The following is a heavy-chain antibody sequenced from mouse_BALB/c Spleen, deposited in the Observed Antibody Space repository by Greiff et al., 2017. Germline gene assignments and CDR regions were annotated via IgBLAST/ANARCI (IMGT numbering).Heavy chain of an antibody. Sequence: VQLQQSGAELARPGASVKLSCKASGYTFTSYWMQWVKQRPGQGLEWIGAIYPGDGDTRYTQKFKGKATLTADKSSSTAYMQLSSLASEDSAVYYCARGRGYYAMDYWGQGTSVTVSS. J-gene: IGHJ4*01. V-gene: IGHV1-87*01. CDR1: GYTFTSYW. CDR2: IYPGDGDT. CDR3: ARGRGYYAMDY.